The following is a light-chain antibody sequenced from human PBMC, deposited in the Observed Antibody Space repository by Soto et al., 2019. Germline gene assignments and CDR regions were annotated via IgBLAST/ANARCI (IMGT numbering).Light chain of an antibody. Sequence: EVVMRQSPATLSVSPGEGATLSCRASQGIGDTLAWYQHKPGQTTRLLIYDTSTRATGVPTRVSGSGSGTDVTLTISRLEPEDFAVYYCQQYGSSPITFGQGTRLEIK. V-gene: IGKV3-20*01. CDR2: DTS. CDR1: QGIGDT. CDR3: QQYGSSPIT. J-gene: IGKJ5*01.